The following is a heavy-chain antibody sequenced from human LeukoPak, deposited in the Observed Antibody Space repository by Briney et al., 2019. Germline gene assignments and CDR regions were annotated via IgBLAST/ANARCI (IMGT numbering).Heavy chain of an antibody. CDR2: IYPGDSDT. V-gene: IGHV5-51*01. CDR3: ASSRITIFGVVIVGAFDI. D-gene: IGHD3-3*01. CDR1: GYSFTSYW. J-gene: IGHJ3*02. Sequence: GESLKISCKGSGYSFTSYWIGWVRQMPGNGLEWMGIIYPGDSDTRYSPSFQGQVTISADKSISTAYLQWSSLKASDTAMYYCASSRITIFGVVIVGAFDIWGQGTMVTVSS.